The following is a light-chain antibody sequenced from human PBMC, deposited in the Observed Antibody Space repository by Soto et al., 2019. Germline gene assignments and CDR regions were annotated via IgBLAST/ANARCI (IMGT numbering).Light chain of an antibody. CDR2: RAS. CDR1: QSLSGN. V-gene: IGKV3-15*01. J-gene: IGKJ1*01. CDR3: QQYNDWWP. Sequence: EIVMTQSPATLAGSPGETVTLSCRASQSLSGNLAWYQQKPGQAPRLLIFRASTRATGVPTRFSGRGSGTEFTLTISGLQSEDFAVYYCQQYNDWWPFGQGTKVDIK.